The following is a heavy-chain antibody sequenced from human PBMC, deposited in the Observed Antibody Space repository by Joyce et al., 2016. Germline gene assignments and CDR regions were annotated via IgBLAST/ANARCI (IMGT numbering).Heavy chain of an antibody. J-gene: IGHJ3*02. V-gene: IGHV4-31*11. Sequence: QVHLQESGPGLVRPSQTLSPTCAVSGGSISNHNYLWSWVRQHPVKGLGWIGYIHYSGSAYYHPSFQSRVTISVDTSKNQFSLRVSSVTAADTAIYYCAREVNRPTDADAFDIWGQGTMVTVSS. CDR1: GGSISNHNYL. CDR2: IHYSGSA. D-gene: IGHD1-1*01. CDR3: AREVNRPTDADAFDI.